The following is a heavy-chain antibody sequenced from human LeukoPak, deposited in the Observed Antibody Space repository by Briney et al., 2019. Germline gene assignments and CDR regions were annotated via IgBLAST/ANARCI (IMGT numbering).Heavy chain of an antibody. Sequence: GGSLRLSCAASGFTFSSYWMSWVRQAPGKGLEWVANIKGEGSEKYYVDSVKGRLTISRDNAKNSLYLQMNSLRAEDTVVYYCARVGYSYGYIRSWGQGTLVTVSS. D-gene: IGHD5-18*01. V-gene: IGHV3-7*03. CDR2: IKGEGSEK. CDR3: ARVGYSYGYIRS. J-gene: IGHJ5*02. CDR1: GFTFSSYW.